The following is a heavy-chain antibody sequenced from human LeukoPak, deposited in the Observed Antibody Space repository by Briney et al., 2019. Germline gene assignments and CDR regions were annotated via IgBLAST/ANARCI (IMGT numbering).Heavy chain of an antibody. CDR1: GGSIRSGGYY. CDR3: ARHIVGATPYYFDY. V-gene: IGHV4-39*01. D-gene: IGHD1-26*01. J-gene: IGHJ4*02. CDR2: ICSSGST. Sequence: SETLSLTCTVSGGSIRSGGYYWGWIRQPPGKGLEWIGSICSSGSTYWYPSLKSRVTISVDTSKNQFSLRLSSVTAADTAVYYCARHIVGATPYYFDYWGRGTLVTVSS.